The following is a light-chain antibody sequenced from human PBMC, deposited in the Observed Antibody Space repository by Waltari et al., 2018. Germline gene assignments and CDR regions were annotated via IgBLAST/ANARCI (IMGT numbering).Light chain of an antibody. CDR3: QQYGSSPGT. V-gene: IGKV3-20*01. J-gene: IGKJ1*01. CDR1: QSVSSSY. Sequence: IVLTQSPGPLSLSPGERATLSCRASQSVSSSYVAWYQQKPGQAPRLLIYGASSRATGIPDRFSGSGSGTDFTLTISRLEPEDFAVYYWQQYGSSPGTFGQGTKVEIK. CDR2: GAS.